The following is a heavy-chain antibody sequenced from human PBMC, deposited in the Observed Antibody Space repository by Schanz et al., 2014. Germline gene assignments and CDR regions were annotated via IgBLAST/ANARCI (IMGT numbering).Heavy chain of an antibody. CDR1: EFTFSTDA. D-gene: IGHD6-13*01. CDR3: AKSQGSSFDS. CDR2: FNDGGVNK. Sequence: DVHLLESGGGLVQPGGSLRLSCAASEFTFSTDAMSWVRQAPGKGLEWVSSFNDGGVNKYYADSVKGRFTISSDNSKSTLYLQMSSLRAEDTAVYYCAKSQGSSFDSWGQGTLVTVSS. V-gene: IGHV3-23*01. J-gene: IGHJ4*02.